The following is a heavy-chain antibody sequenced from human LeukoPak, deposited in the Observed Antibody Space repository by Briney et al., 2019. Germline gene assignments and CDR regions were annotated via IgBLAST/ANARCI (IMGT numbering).Heavy chain of an antibody. CDR1: GYTLTELS. V-gene: IGHV1-24*01. J-gene: IGHJ4*02. CDR2: FDPEDGET. CDR3: ATTKPFMVRGSDFFDY. Sequence: ASVKVSCKVSGYTLTELSMRWVRQAPGKGLEWMGGFDPEDGETIYAQKFQGRVTMTEDTSTDTAYMELSSLRSEDTAVYYCATTKPFMVRGSDFFDYWGQGTLVTVSS. D-gene: IGHD3-10*01.